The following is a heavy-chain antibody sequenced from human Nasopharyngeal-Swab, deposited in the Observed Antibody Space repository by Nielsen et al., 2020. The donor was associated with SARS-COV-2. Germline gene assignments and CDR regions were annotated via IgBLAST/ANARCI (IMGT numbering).Heavy chain of an antibody. CDR2: ISVDGRNS. D-gene: IGHD3-10*01. V-gene: IGHV3-30*04. Sequence: GGSLRLSCAASGFVFSTYSMHWVRLAPGKGLEWVALISVDGRNSNYADSVKGRFIISRDNSEKTVDLQMNSLRGEDTAVYYCARARGYLTHYYMDVWGSGTPVTVSS. CDR3: ARARGYLTHYYMDV. CDR1: GFVFSTYS. J-gene: IGHJ6*03.